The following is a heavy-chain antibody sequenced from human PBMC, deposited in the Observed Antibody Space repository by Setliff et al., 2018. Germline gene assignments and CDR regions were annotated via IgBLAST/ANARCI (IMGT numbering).Heavy chain of an antibody. CDR1: GGSISSRTYY. D-gene: IGHD3-3*01. CDR3: ARMSGFQYMDV. V-gene: IGHV4-61*09. CDR2: IYTSWST. J-gene: IGHJ6*03. Sequence: SETLSLTCNVSGGSISSRTYYWSWIRQPAGKGLEWIGHIYTSWSTNYNPSLKGRATLSIDASKRQFSLKPTSVTAADTAVYYCARMSGFQYMDVWGKGTTVTVSS.